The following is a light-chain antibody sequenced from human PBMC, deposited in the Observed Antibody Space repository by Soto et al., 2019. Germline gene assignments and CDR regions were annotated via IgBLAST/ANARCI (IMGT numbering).Light chain of an antibody. J-gene: IGKJ4*01. Sequence: IVMTQSPATLSVAPGERVTFSCRASQGISRKVAWYQHKTGQAPRLLISGAYTGATGIPARFSGSGSGTEFPLTNSSLQSEDCEIYYCQQYHTWPITFGGGTKVEIK. CDR1: QGISRK. CDR2: GAY. CDR3: QQYHTWPIT. V-gene: IGKV3-15*01.